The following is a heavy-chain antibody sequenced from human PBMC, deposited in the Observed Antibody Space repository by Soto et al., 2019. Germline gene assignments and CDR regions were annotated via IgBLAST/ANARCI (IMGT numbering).Heavy chain of an antibody. Sequence: QVQLQESGPGLVKPSETLSLTCTVSGDSISRYYWSWIRLSPGKGLEWIGYIYYSGETNYNPSVKSRVTRAVDRTKNPFSRKLSSVTAADTAVYYCARDQGGEFLKGSGMDVWGQGTTVTVSS. V-gene: IGHV4-59*01. J-gene: IGHJ6*02. CDR1: GDSISRYY. D-gene: IGHD3-10*01. CDR3: ARDQGGEFLKGSGMDV. CDR2: IYYSGET.